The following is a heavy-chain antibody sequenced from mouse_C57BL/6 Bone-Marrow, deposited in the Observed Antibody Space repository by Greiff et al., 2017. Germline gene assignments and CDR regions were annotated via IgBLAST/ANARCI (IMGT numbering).Heavy chain of an antibody. V-gene: IGHV5-16*01. CDR2: INYDGSST. Sequence: EVKLMESEGGLVQPGSSMKLSCTASGFTFSDYYMAWVRQVPEKGLEWVANINYDGSSTYYLDSLKSRFLISRDNAKNILYLQMSSLKSEDTATYYCARFHYDYPYFDVWGTGTTVTVSA. CDR1: GFTFSDYY. J-gene: IGHJ1*03. CDR3: ARFHYDYPYFDV. D-gene: IGHD2-4*01.